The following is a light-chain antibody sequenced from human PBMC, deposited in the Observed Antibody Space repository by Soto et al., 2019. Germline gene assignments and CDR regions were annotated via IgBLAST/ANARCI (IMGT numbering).Light chain of an antibody. V-gene: IGKV3-20*01. CDR1: RFVSSSY. J-gene: IGKJ2*01. Sequence: EIVLTQSPGTLSLSPGERATLSCRASRFVSSSYLVWYQQKPGQAPRLLIYAASRRATGIPDRFSGSGSATEYTLTISRLEPEDSAVYDCQQQGTFGRGTKLEIK. CDR2: AAS. CDR3: QQQGT.